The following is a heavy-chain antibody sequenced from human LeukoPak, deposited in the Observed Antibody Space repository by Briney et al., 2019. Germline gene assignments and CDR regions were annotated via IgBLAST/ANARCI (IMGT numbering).Heavy chain of an antibody. D-gene: IGHD1-1*01. CDR2: IRYDGSKK. CDR1: GFTFSTCG. J-gene: IGHJ4*02. V-gene: IGHV3-30*02. CDR3: AKDRGLEAQYYFDY. Sequence: GGSLRLSCAASGFTFSTCGMHWVRQGPGEGLERLAFIRYDGSKKYYADSVKGRFTISRDNSKNTLYLQMNSLRAEDTAVYYCAKDRGLEAQYYFDYWGQGTLVTVSS.